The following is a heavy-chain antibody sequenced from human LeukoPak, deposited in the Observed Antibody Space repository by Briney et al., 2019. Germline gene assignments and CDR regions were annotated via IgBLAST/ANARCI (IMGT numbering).Heavy chain of an antibody. J-gene: IGHJ3*01. D-gene: IGHD4-23*01. CDR2: IYYSGST. CDR1: GGSISSSSYY. Sequence: SETLSLTCTVSGGSISSSSYYWGWIRQPPGKGLEWIGSIYYSGSTYYSPSLKSRVTISVDTSKNQFSLKLSSVTAADTPVYYCARPSLDYGGIDAFDFWGQGTLVTVSS. V-gene: IGHV4-39*01. CDR3: ARPSLDYGGIDAFDF.